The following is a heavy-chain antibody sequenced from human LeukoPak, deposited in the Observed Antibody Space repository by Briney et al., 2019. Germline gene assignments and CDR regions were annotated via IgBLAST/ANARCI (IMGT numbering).Heavy chain of an antibody. V-gene: IGHV3-30*02. CDR1: GFSFSSYG. CDR3: AKDRCSNGIGCYYYYMDV. Sequence: GGSLSLSCAASGFSFSSYGMHWVRQAPGKGLEWVAYIQYDGSNEQYADSVKGRFSISRDSSKNILNLQMNSLRAEDTAVYYCAKDRCSNGIGCYYYYMDVWGKGTTVTIYS. J-gene: IGHJ6*03. CDR2: IQYDGSNE. D-gene: IGHD2-8*01.